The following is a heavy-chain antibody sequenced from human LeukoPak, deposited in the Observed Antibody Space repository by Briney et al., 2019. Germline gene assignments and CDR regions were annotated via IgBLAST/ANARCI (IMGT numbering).Heavy chain of an antibody. D-gene: IGHD2-2*01. J-gene: IGHJ3*02. CDR3: AREAYCSSTSCYFGSAFDI. CDR1: GFTFSSYE. V-gene: IGHV3-48*03. Sequence: PGGSLRLSCAASGFTFSSYEMNWVRQAPGKGLEWVSYISSSGSTIYYADSVKGRFTISRDNANNSLYLQMNSLRAEDTAVYYCAREAYCSSTSCYFGSAFDIWGQGTMVTVSS. CDR2: ISSSGSTI.